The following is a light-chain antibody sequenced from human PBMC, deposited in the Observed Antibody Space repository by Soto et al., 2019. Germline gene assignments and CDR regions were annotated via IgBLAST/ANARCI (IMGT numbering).Light chain of an antibody. J-gene: IGKJ5*01. CDR2: GAS. V-gene: IGKV3-20*01. CDR1: QSVSSSY. CDR3: QQYGSSPPIS. Sequence: SVLTQAPGTVYLPPRERATVSCRAIQSVSSSYLAWYQQKPGQAPRLLIYGASSRATGIPDRFSGSGSGTDFTLTISRLEPEDLAVYYCQQYGSSPPISYGQGTRLAI.